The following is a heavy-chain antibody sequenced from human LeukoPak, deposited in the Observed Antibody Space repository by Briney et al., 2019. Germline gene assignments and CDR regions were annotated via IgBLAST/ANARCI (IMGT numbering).Heavy chain of an antibody. Sequence: ASVKVSCKSSGSTFTAYYMHWVRQAPGQGLEWMGWINLNNGDTNYSQKFQGRVTMTRDTSISTAYMELARLRSDDTAVYYCVRDMARAYDPWGQGTLVSVSS. J-gene: IGHJ5*02. CDR3: VRDMARAYDP. CDR2: INLNNGDT. D-gene: IGHD3-10*01. CDR1: GSTFTAYY. V-gene: IGHV1-2*02.